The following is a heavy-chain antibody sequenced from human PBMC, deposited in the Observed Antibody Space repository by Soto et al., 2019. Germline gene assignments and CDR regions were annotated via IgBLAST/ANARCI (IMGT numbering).Heavy chain of an antibody. CDR2: LSGSGATK. Sequence: EVQLLESGGGLVQPGGSLRLSCSAPGFTFSSYAMSWVRQAPGKGLEWVSGLSGSGATKDYADSVKGRFTISRDNSKHTLYLQMNSLRVEDTALYYCAKNKYNSGYGPLDYWGQGTLVTVSS. D-gene: IGHD5-18*01. J-gene: IGHJ4*02. CDR1: GFTFSSYA. V-gene: IGHV3-23*01. CDR3: AKNKYNSGYGPLDY.